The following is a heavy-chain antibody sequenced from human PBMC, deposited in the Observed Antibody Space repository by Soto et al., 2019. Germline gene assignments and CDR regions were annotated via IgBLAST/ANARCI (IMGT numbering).Heavy chain of an antibody. V-gene: IGHV3-33*01. J-gene: IGHJ6*02. Sequence: QVQLVESGGGVVQPGRSLRLSCAASGFTFSSYGMHWVRQAPGKGLEWVAVIWYDGSNRYYADSVKGRFTISRDNSKNTLYLQMNSLRADDTAVYYCARAASLINYYYYGMDVWGQGTTVTVSS. CDR3: ARAASLINYYYYGMDV. CDR1: GFTFSSYG. D-gene: IGHD2-2*01. CDR2: IWYDGSNR.